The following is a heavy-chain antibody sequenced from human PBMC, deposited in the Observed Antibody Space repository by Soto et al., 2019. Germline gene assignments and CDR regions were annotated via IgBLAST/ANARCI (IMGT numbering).Heavy chain of an antibody. J-gene: IGHJ1*01. CDR3: ATDDGHYYGSV. CDR1: GYNFTTYG. D-gene: IGHD3-22*01. V-gene: IGHV1-18*01. CDR2: ISGDSVNT. Sequence: GASVKVSCKAAGYNFTTYGISWVRQAPGQGLEWMGWISGDSVNTKSAQKLQDRITMTTDTSAGTAYMELRRLRSDDTAVYFCATDDGHYYGSVWGQGTLVTVSS.